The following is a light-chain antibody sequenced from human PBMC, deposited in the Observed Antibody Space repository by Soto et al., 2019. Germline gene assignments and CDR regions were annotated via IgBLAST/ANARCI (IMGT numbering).Light chain of an antibody. CDR3: HQYGSSPPHT. J-gene: IGKJ4*01. V-gene: IGKV3-20*01. CDR2: AAS. CDR1: QSVTSSY. Sequence: EIVLTQSPGTLSLSPGERATLSCRASQSVTSSYLAWYQQKPGQAPRLLISAASSRATGIPDRFSGSGSGTAFTLTISRLEPEDFAVYYCHQYGSSPPHTFGGGTKVEIK.